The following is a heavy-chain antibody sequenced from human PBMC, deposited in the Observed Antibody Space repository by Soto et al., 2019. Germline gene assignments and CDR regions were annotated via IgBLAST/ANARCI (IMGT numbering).Heavy chain of an antibody. J-gene: IGHJ4*02. V-gene: IGHV1-58*01. CDR3: AAGSMAVAGSSFDS. CDR2: IVVGSGNT. CDR1: GFTFTSSA. Sequence: SVKVSCKASGFTFTSSAVQWVRQARGQRLEWIGWIVVGSGNTNYAQKFQERVTITRDMSTSTAYMELSSLRSEDTAVYYCAAGSMAVAGSSFDSGGRGPRVPVS. D-gene: IGHD6-19*01.